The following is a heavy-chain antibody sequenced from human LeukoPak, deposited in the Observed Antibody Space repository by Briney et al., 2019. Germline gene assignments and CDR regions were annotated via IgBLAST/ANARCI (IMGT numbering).Heavy chain of an antibody. Sequence: ASVKVSCKASGYTFTSYGISWVRQAPGQELEWMGWISAYNGNTNYAQKLQGRVTMTTDTSTSTAYMELRSLRSDDTAVYYCARGGPYYYDSSGTPYWGQGTLVTVSS. CDR2: ISAYNGNT. V-gene: IGHV1-18*01. CDR3: ARGGPYYYDSSGTPY. D-gene: IGHD3-22*01. J-gene: IGHJ4*02. CDR1: GYTFTSYG.